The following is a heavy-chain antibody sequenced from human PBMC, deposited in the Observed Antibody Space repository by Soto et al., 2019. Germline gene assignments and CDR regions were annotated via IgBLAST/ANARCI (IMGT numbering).Heavy chain of an antibody. CDR1: GGSISSGGYY. D-gene: IGHD3-9*01. J-gene: IGHJ3*02. V-gene: IGHV4-31*03. CDR3: ARENGYDILTGYYLWRAFDI. Sequence: QVQLQESGPGLVKPSQTLSLTCTVSGGSISSGGYYWSWIRQHPGKGLEWIGYIYYSGSTYYNPSLKSRVTISVDTSKNQFSLKLSSVTAADTAVYYCARENGYDILTGYYLWRAFDIWGQGTIVTVSS. CDR2: IYYSGST.